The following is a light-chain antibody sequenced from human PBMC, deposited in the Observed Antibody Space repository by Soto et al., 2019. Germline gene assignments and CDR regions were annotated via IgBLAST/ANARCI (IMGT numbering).Light chain of an antibody. CDR3: QQYGSSSIT. CDR2: GAS. V-gene: IGKV3-20*01. CDR1: QSISGNY. J-gene: IGKJ5*01. Sequence: PLSCWASQSISGNYLAWYQHKPGQAPRLLIYGASSRATGIPDRFSGSGSGTDFTLTINRLEPEDFAVYYCQQYGSSSITFGQGTRLEIK.